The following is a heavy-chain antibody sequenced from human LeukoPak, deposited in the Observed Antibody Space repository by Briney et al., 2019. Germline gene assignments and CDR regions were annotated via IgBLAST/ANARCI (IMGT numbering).Heavy chain of an antibody. J-gene: IGHJ4*02. D-gene: IGHD3-22*01. CDR1: GFTFSGSA. CDR3: TRTYYYDSSGYYLFDY. V-gene: IGHV3-73*01. CDR2: IRSKANSYAT. Sequence: GESLRLSCAASGFTFSGSAMHWVRQASGKGLEWVGRIRSKANSYATAYAASVKGRFTISRDDSKNTAYLQMNSLKTEDTAVYYCTRTYYYDSSGYYLFDYWGQGTLVTVSS.